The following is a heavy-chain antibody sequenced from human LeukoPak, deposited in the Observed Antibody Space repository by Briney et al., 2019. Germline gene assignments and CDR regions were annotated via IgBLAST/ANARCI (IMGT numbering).Heavy chain of an antibody. CDR2: IYTTGTT. CDR3: ARVKVGAIGAGYYYYYMDV. V-gene: IGHV4-61*02. CDR1: GGSISSGSFH. Sequence: SQTLSLTCIVSGGSISSGSFHWSWIRQPAGKGLEWIGRIYTTGTTNYNPSLKGRVTISVDTSKNQFSLKLSSVTAADTAVYYCARVKVGAIGAGYYYYYMDVWGKGTTVTVSS. D-gene: IGHD1-26*01. J-gene: IGHJ6*03.